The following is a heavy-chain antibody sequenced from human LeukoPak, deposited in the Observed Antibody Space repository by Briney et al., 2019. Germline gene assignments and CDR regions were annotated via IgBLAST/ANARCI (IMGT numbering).Heavy chain of an antibody. V-gene: IGHV3-23*01. CDR2: ISGSGDSS. Sequence: GGSLRLSCTASGFTFSSYAMSWVRQAPGKGLEWVSGISGSGDSSYYADSVKGRFTIPRDNSKNTLYLQMNSLRAEDTAVYYCAKVPGTIVGATDTVFGYFDYWGQGTLVTVSS. CDR3: AKVPGTIVGATDTVFGYFDY. CDR1: GFTFSSYA. D-gene: IGHD1-26*01. J-gene: IGHJ4*02.